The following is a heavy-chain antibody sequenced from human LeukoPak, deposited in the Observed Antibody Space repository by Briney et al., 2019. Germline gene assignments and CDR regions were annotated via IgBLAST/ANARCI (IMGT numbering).Heavy chain of an antibody. D-gene: IGHD5-24*01. CDR1: GFTVSSNY. CDR3: ARDRDSGMDV. CDR2: IYSGGST. Sequence: PGGSLRLSCAASGFTVSSNYMSWVRQAPGKGLEWGSVIYSGGSTYYADSVKGRFTNSRHNSKNTLYLQMNSLRAEDTAVYYCARDRDSGMDVWGQGTTVTVSS. J-gene: IGHJ6*02. V-gene: IGHV3-53*04.